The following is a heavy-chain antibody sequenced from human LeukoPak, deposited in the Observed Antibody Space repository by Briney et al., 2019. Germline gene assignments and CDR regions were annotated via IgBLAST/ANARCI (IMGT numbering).Heavy chain of an antibody. CDR2: INPNSGGT. Sequence: ASVNVSCKASGYTFTGYYMHWVRQAPGQGLEWMGWINPNSGGTNYAQKFQGRVTMTRDTSISTAYMELSRLRSDDTAVYYCARHYCSSTSCYFWLALWGQGTLVTVSS. V-gene: IGHV1-2*02. CDR3: ARHYCSSTSCYFWLAL. CDR1: GYTFTGYY. D-gene: IGHD2-2*01. J-gene: IGHJ4*02.